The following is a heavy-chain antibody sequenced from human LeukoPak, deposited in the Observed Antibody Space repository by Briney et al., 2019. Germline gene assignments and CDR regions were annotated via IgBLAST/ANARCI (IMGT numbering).Heavy chain of an antibody. CDR3: ARGRYSSGWYGPFDY. V-gene: IGHV3-30-3*01. CDR2: ISYDGSNK. D-gene: IGHD6-19*01. J-gene: IGHJ4*02. CDR1: GFTFSSYA. Sequence: PGGSLRLSCAASGFTFSSYAMHWVRQAPGKGLEWVAVISYDGSNKYYADSVKGRFTISRDNSKNTLYPQMNSLRAEDTAVYYCARGRYSSGWYGPFDYWGQGTLVTVSS.